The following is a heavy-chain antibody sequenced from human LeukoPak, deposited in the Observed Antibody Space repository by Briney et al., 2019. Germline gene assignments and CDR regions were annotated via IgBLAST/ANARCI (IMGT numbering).Heavy chain of an antibody. J-gene: IGHJ4*02. CDR1: GYTFTGYY. CDR2: INPSSGGT. CDR3: AREIAVAGPGDY. D-gene: IGHD6-19*01. Sequence: ASVKVSCKSSGYTFTGYYMHWVRQAPGQGLECMGWINPSSGGTNYAHKFQDRVTMTRDTSISTAYMELSRLTSDDTAVYYCAREIAVAGPGDYWGQGTLVTVSS. V-gene: IGHV1-2*02.